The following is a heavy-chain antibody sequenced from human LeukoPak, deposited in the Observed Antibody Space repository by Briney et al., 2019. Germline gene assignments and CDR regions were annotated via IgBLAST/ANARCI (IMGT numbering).Heavy chain of an antibody. CDR3: AREGLGYCSSTSCYHPNTIDAFDI. CDR2: INAGNGNT. Sequence: GASVKVSCKASGYTFTSYAMHWVRQAPGQRLEWMGWINAGNGNTKYSQKFQGRVTITRDTSASTAYMELSSLRSEDTAVYYCAREGLGYCSSTSCYHPNTIDAFDIWGQGTMVTVSS. CDR1: GYTFTSYA. V-gene: IGHV1-3*01. D-gene: IGHD2-2*01. J-gene: IGHJ3*02.